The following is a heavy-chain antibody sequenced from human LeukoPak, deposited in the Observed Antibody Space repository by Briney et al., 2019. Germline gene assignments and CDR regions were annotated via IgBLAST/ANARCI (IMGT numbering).Heavy chain of an antibody. CDR2: VSKDGSNK. CDR3: ARKNSGVTYYFDY. D-gene: IGHD3-10*01. Sequence: GGSLRLSCAASGFTFSTCAMHWVRQAPGKGLEWVALVSKDGSNKYYADSVKGRFTISRDNSKNTLYLQMNSLRAEDTAVYYCARKNSGVTYYFDYWGQGTLVTVSS. V-gene: IGHV3-30-3*01. CDR1: GFTFSTCA. J-gene: IGHJ4*02.